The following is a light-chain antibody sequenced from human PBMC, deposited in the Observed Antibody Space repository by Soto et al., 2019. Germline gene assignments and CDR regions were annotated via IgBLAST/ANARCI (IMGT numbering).Light chain of an antibody. CDR2: GAS. Sequence: SHIAHAPSPPSGSVGDRDINTCRASQSISTWLAWYQQKPGKVPKLLIYGASSLQSGVPSRFSGSGSGTEFTLTISSLQPDDFATYYCQQYDTYRTFGQGTKVDI. V-gene: IGKV1-5*01. CDR1: QSISTW. J-gene: IGKJ1*01. CDR3: QQYDTYRT.